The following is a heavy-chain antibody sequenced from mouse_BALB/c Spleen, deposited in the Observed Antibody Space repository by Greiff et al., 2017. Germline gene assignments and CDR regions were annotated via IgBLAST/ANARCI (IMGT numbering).Heavy chain of an antibody. CDR2: INPYNDGT. Sequence: LQESGPELVKPGASVKMSCKASGYTFTSYVMHWVKQKPGQGLEWIGYINPYNDGTKYNEKFKGKAKLTVEKSSSTVYLELSRLTSDDSAVYYCALGGFAYWGQGTLVTVSA. CDR3: ALGGFAY. V-gene: IGHV1-14*01. CDR1: GYTFTSYV. J-gene: IGHJ3*01.